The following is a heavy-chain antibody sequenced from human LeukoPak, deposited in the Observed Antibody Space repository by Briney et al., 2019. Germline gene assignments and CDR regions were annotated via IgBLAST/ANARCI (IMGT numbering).Heavy chain of an antibody. CDR3: ARQWFGESSWFDP. Sequence: SVKVSCKASGGTFSSYAISWVRQAPGQGLEWMGGIIPIFGTANHAQKFQGRVTITTDESTSTAYMELSSLRSEDTAVYYCARQWFGESSWFDPWGQGTLVTVSS. J-gene: IGHJ5*02. CDR2: IIPIFGTA. CDR1: GGTFSSYA. D-gene: IGHD3-10*01. V-gene: IGHV1-69*05.